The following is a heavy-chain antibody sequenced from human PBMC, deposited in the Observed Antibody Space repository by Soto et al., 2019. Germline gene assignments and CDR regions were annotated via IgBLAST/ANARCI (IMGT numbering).Heavy chain of an antibody. J-gene: IGHJ4*02. CDR3: ATYAEAAGGTGS. D-gene: IGHD6-13*01. CDR2: IRVSGYT. V-gene: IGHV4-31*03. CDR1: GGSISSGYYH. Sequence: QVQLQESGPGLVEPSQTLSLTCTVSGGSISSGYYHWSWDRQLPGKGLEWNGYIRVSGYTQYNPYLQSRLTISVDASNNQFSLRLTSVTAADTAVYYCATYAEAAGGTGSWGQGTLVTVSS.